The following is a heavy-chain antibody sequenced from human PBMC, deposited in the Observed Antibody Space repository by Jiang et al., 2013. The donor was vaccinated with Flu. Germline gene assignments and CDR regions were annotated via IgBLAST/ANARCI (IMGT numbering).Heavy chain of an antibody. CDR3: TRGGQMTYGMDV. Sequence: SGPGLVKPSGTLSLTCAVSGGSISNSNWWTWVRQPPGKGLEWVGQIYRSGSTNYNPSLKNRVTISIDKSKNQFSLKMSSVTAADTAVYYCTRGGQMTYGMDVWGRGTTVTVSS. V-gene: IGHV4-4*02. CDR2: IYRSGST. J-gene: IGHJ6*02. CDR1: GGSISNSNW. D-gene: IGHD2-21*02.